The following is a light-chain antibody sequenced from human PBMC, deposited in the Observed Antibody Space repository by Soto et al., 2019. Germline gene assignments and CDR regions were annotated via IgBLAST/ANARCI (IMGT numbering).Light chain of an antibody. CDR2: SAS. J-gene: IGKJ1*01. CDR1: QDVGNR. Sequence: DIQMTQSPSSVSASVGDRVTITCRASQDVGNRLAWYQRKPGKAPNLLIYSASTLYIGVPSRFSGSGSGTDFTLTISSLQPEDFATYYCQQANTFPRTFGQGTKVEIK. V-gene: IGKV1-12*01. CDR3: QQANTFPRT.